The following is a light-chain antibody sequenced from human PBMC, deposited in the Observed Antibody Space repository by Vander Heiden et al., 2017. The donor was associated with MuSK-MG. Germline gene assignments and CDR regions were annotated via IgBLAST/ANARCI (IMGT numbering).Light chain of an antibody. CDR3: SSYTSDSTVV. CDR2: EVS. CDR1: SSDVAGYHY. V-gene: IGLV2-14*01. J-gene: IGLJ2*01. Sequence: QSALTQPASVSVSPGQSITISCSGTSSDVAGYHYVSWYQQHPGKAPKLRIYEVSKRPAGVSDRCSGSKSGNTASLTISGLQAEDEADYYCSSYTSDSTVVFGGGTKLTVL.